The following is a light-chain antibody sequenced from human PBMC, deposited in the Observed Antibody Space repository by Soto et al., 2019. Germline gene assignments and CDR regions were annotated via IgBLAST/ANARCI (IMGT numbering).Light chain of an antibody. Sequence: EIVMTQSPATLSVSPGERATLSCRASQSISTELAWYQQKPGQPPRLLIYSASTRAPGVPDSFSGSGSGSDFTPIISGVQSDDFAVYYCQQSHNWPLTFGQGTRLEI. V-gene: IGKV3-15*01. CDR3: QQSHNWPLT. CDR1: QSISTE. CDR2: SAS. J-gene: IGKJ2*01.